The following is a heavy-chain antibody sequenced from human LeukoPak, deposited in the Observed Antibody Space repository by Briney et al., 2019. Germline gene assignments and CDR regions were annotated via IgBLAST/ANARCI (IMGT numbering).Heavy chain of an antibody. CDR2: NSGTT. Sequence: SETLSLTRTVSGDSLSSYYGSWIRPPPEKGLEWIGDNSGTTNYNPALKCRVTISGATSTCQFALRLSSVTAADTAVYYCAKAGYSSGWYRGYFDYWGQGTLVTVSS. J-gene: IGHJ4*02. CDR3: AKAGYSSGWYRGYFDY. CDR1: GDSLSSYY. V-gene: IGHV4-59*01. D-gene: IGHD6-19*01.